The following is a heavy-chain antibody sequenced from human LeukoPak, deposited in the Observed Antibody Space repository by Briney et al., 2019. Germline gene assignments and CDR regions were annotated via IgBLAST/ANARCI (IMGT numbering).Heavy chain of an antibody. Sequence: GGSLRLSCAASGFTVSSNYMSWVRQAPGKGLEWVSAISGSGGSTYYADSVKGRFTISRDNSKNTLYLQMNSLRAEDTAVYYCAKVKMVATSFFDYWGQGTLVTVSS. D-gene: IGHD5-12*01. V-gene: IGHV3-23*01. J-gene: IGHJ4*02. CDR1: GFTVSSNY. CDR2: ISGSGGST. CDR3: AKVKMVATSFFDY.